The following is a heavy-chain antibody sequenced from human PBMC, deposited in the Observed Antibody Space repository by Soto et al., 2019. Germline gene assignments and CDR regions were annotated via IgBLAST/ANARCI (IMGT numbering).Heavy chain of an antibody. J-gene: IGHJ6*03. Sequence: PSETLSLTCTVSGGSISSGGYYWSWIRQHPGKGLEWIGYIYYSGSTYYNPSLKSRVTISVDTSKNQFSLKLSSVTAADTAVYYCARGVYDILTGYYNDSKDYYYYYMDVWGKGTTVTVSS. CDR2: IYYSGST. CDR3: ARGVYDILTGYYNDSKDYYYYYMDV. V-gene: IGHV4-31*03. D-gene: IGHD3-9*01. CDR1: GGSISSGGYY.